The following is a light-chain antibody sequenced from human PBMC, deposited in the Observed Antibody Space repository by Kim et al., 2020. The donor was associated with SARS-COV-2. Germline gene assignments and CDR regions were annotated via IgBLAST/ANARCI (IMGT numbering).Light chain of an antibody. CDR3: KQNGSSRGFT. J-gene: IGKJ3*01. CDR1: QSVSSSY. CDR2: GAS. V-gene: IGKV3-20*01. Sequence: EIVLTQSPGTLSLSPGERATLSCRASQSVSSSYLAWYQQKPGQAPRLLIYGASSRATGIPDRFSGSGSGTDFTLTISRLEPEDFAVYYGKQNGSSRGFTFGPGTKVDIK.